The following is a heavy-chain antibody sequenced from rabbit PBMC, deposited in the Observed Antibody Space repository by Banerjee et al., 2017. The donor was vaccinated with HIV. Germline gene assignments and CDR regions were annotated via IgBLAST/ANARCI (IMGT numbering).Heavy chain of an antibody. J-gene: IGHJ4*01. V-gene: IGHV1S45*01. CDR3: ARDPAGDTGAGYATL. D-gene: IGHD6-1*01. CDR1: GFSFSSSYW. Sequence: QEQLEESGGDLVKPEGSLTLTCTASGFSFSSSYWMSWVRQAPGKGLEWIACIVGGSSDGTYASWAKGRFTISKTSSTTVTLQMTSLTAADTATYFCARDPAGDTGAGYATLWGPGTLVTVS. CDR2: IVGGSSDGT.